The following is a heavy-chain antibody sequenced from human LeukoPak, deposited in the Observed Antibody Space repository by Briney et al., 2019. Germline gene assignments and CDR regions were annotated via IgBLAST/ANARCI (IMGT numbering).Heavy chain of an antibody. CDR1: GDSIGTYH. J-gene: IGHJ4*02. CDR2: MQSSGNS. V-gene: IGHV4-59*01. CDR3: ARDKRHSYGRYFDH. Sequence: SETLSLTCSVSGDSIGTYHWNCIRKPPGKGLEWIAFMQSSGNSNYNPSLKSRVTMFVDTSKNQFVLNLRSVTAADTAVYYCARDKRHSYGRYFDHWGQGMLVTVSS. D-gene: IGHD5-18*01.